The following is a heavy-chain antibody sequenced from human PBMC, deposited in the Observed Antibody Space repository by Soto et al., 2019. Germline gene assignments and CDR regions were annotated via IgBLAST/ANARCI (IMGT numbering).Heavy chain of an antibody. CDR2: IIPILALA. J-gene: IGHJ4*02. V-gene: IGHV1-69*08. Sequence: QVQLVQSGAEVKKPGSPVKVSCKASGGTFSSYTISWVRQAPGQGLEWMGRIIPILALANYAQKFQGRVTITADKSTSTAYMELSSLRSEDTAVYYCARERLRGGFDYWGQGTLVTVSS. D-gene: IGHD3-10*01. CDR1: GGTFSSYT. CDR3: ARERLRGGFDY.